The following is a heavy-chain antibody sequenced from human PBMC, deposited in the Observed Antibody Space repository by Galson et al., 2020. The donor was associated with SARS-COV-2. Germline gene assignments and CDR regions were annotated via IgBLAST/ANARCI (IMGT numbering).Heavy chain of an antibody. D-gene: IGHD5-12*01. CDR3: AKDHGRWLRSHFDY. V-gene: IGHV3-43D*03. CDR2: ISWDGGST. Sequence: GESLKISCAASGFTFDDYDMHWVRQAPGKGLEWVSLISWDGGSTYYADSVKGRFTISRDNSKNSLYLQMNSLRAEDTALYYCAKDHGRWLRSHFDYWGQGTLVTVSS. CDR1: GFTFDDYD. J-gene: IGHJ4*02.